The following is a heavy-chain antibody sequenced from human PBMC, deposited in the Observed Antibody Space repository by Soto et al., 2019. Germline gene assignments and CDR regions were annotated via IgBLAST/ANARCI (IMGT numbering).Heavy chain of an antibody. CDR1: GFTFSSYD. CDR2: IYYDGSNK. D-gene: IGHD6-19*01. Sequence: AGSLRLSCAASGFTFSSYDMHWVRQAPGKGLEWVAVIYYDGSNKYYADSVTGHFTTPRDKSKNTLYMQMNRLRAKLRAVYYCARDRYSSGWYRDYYYGMDVWGQGTTVTVSS. J-gene: IGHJ6*02. V-gene: IGHV3-30-3*01. CDR3: ARDRYSSGWYRDYYYGMDV.